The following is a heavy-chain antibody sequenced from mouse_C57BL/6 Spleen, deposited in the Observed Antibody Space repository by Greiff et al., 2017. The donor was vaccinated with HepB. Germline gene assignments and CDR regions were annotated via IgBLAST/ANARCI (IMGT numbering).Heavy chain of an antibody. J-gene: IGHJ4*01. CDR3: AGGNLLYAMDY. V-gene: IGHV1-82*01. CDR2: IYPGDGDT. D-gene: IGHD2-1*01. Sequence: QVQLQQSGPELVKPGASVKISCKASGYAFSSSWMNWVKQRPGKGLEWIGRIYPGDGDTNYNGKFKGKATLTADKSSSTAYMQLSSLTSEDSAVYVCAGGNLLYAMDYWGQGTSVTVSS. CDR1: GYAFSSSW.